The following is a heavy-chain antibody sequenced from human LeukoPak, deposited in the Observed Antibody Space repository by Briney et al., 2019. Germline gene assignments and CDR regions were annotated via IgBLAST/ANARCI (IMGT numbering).Heavy chain of an antibody. CDR1: GFTINSHW. D-gene: IGHD2-2*02. Sequence: PGGSLRLSCAAPGFTINSHWMSWVRQAPGKGLEWVANIKYDESERNSLDSVRGRFTISRDKVKKSLYLQINSLRGEDTAIYYCVYGWGDYTIISCYTGGDAFDMWGLGTMVTVSS. CDR3: VYGWGDYTIISCYTGGDAFDM. CDR2: IKYDESER. J-gene: IGHJ3*02. V-gene: IGHV3-7*01.